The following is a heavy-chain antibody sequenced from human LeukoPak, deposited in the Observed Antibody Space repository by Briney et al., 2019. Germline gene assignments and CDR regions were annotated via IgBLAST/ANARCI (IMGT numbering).Heavy chain of an antibody. CDR2: VSKTGNT. CDR3: ARRGAPSKFYYFDC. CDR1: GGSLTTHY. V-gene: IGHV4-59*08. Sequence: SETLSLTCTVSGGSLTTHYWAWVRQPPGKGLEWIGFVSKTGNTNYNPSLKSRATISVDTSKNTFSLKLSSVTAADTAVYFCARRGAPSKFYYFDCWGQGTLVTVSS. D-gene: IGHD1-26*01. J-gene: IGHJ4*02.